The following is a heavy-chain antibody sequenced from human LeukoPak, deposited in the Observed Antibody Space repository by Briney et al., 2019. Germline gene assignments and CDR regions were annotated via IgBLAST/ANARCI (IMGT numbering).Heavy chain of an antibody. CDR3: ARAPSEIGGYYPEYFRH. V-gene: IGHV3-74*01. J-gene: IGHJ1*01. D-gene: IGHD3-22*01. Sequence: PGGSLRLSCAASGFTFSSYWMHWVRQAPGKGLVWVSRIKSDGSTGYADSVKGRFTISRDNAKNTVSLQMTSLRAEDTGVYYCARAPSEIGGYYPEYFRHWGQGTLVIVSS. CDR2: IKSDGST. CDR1: GFTFSSYW.